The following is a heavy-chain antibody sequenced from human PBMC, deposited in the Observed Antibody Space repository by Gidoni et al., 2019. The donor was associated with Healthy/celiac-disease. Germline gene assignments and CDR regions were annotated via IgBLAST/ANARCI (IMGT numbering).Heavy chain of an antibody. CDR3: TRDGPDWGGFDP. Sequence: RQAPGKGLEWVGFIRSKAYGGSTEYAASVKGRFTISRDDSKSIAYLQMNSLKTEDTAVYYCTRDGPDWGGFDPWGQGTLVTVSS. J-gene: IGHJ5*02. V-gene: IGHV3-49*02. D-gene: IGHD3-9*01. CDR2: IRSKAYGGST.